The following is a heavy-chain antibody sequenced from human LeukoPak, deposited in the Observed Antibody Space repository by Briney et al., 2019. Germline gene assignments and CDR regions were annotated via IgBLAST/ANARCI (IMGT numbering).Heavy chain of an antibody. D-gene: IGHD3-3*01. V-gene: IGHV3-11*01. CDR2: ISSSGSTI. CDR3: ARVSNSGFLEWSIDYGMDV. Sequence: GGSLRLSCAASGFTFSDYYMSWIRQAPGKGLEWVSYISSSGSTIYYADSVKGRFTISRDNAKNLLYLQMNSLRAEDTAVYYCARVSNSGFLEWSIDYGMDVWGQGTTVTVSS. CDR1: GFTFSDYY. J-gene: IGHJ6*02.